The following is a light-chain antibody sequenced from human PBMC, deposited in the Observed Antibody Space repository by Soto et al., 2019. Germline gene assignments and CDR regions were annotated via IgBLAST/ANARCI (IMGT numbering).Light chain of an antibody. V-gene: IGKV3-20*01. Sequence: DIVLTQSPGTLSLSPGERATLSCRASQSMSNRYLAWYHQKPGQAPRLLIYGTYNRASGIPDRFSGSGSGTDFTLTISRLEPEDFALYYCQQYTNSPPMSTFGQGTRLEI. J-gene: IGKJ2*01. CDR1: QSMSNRY. CDR3: QQYTNSPPMST. CDR2: GTY.